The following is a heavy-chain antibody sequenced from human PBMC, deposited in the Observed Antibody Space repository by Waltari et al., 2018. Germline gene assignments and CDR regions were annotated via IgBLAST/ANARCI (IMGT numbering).Heavy chain of an antibody. V-gene: IGHV1-2*04. Sequence: QVQLVQSGAEVKKPGASVKVSCKASGYTFTGYYMHWVRQAPGQGLGWMGWINPNSVGTNYERKFQGWVTMTRDTSISTAYMELSRLRSDDTAVYYCAREGAAGPELGYWGQGTLVTVSS. CDR1: GYTFTGYY. D-gene: IGHD6-13*01. CDR2: INPNSVGT. J-gene: IGHJ4*02. CDR3: AREGAAGPELGY.